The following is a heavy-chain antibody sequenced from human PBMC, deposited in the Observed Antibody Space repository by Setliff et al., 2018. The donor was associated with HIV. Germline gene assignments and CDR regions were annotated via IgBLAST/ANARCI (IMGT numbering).Heavy chain of an antibody. V-gene: IGHV1-69*13. CDR1: SYTFIGYY. CDR2: FIPIFGTP. CDR3: ARDAGLRLGDLSFRQSNYFEY. Sequence: SVKVSCKASSYTFIGYYIHWVRQAPGQGLEWMGGFIPIFGTPNYARKFQGRVTMTADESTATAYLDLNNLRSDDTAVYFCARDAGLRLGDLSFRQSNYFEYWGQGAQVTVSS. J-gene: IGHJ4*02. D-gene: IGHD3-16*02.